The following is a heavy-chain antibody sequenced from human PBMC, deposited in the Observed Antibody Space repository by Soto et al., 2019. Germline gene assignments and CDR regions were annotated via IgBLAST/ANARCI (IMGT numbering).Heavy chain of an antibody. D-gene: IGHD2-15*01. Sequence: SQTLSLTCVISGGSVSSNGACWNWIRQSPSRGLQWLGRIYYRSKWFHDYAASVESRMAINPDTSRNQFSLQLNYVTPEDTAVHYXARVHCSAGTCLDGLDFWGQGTTVTVSS. V-gene: IGHV6-1*01. CDR3: ARVHCSAGTCLDGLDF. CDR1: GGSVSSNGAC. CDR2: IYYRSKWFH. J-gene: IGHJ6*02.